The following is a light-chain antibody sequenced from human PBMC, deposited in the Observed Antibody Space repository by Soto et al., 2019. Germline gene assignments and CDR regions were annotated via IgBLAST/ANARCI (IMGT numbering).Light chain of an antibody. CDR2: DAS. J-gene: IGKJ4*01. CDR3: QQRGGWPLT. V-gene: IGKV3-11*01. CDR1: QGVGRF. Sequence: EIVLTQSPATLYLSPGERADLSCRASQGVGRFLAWYQQKPGQAPRLLIYDASNRATGIPARFSGSGSDTDFTLAIDNPEPEDFAVYYCQQRGGWPLTFGGGTKVEIK.